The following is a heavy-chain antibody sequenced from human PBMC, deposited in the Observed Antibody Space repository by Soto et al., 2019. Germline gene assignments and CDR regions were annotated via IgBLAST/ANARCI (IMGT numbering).Heavy chain of an antibody. CDR1: GYTFTIYD. CDR2: MNPNSGNT. D-gene: IGHD3-9*01. V-gene: IGHV1-8*01. CDR3: ARGERSYDILTGYYTLSFQH. J-gene: IGHJ1*01. Sequence: EASVKVSCKASGYTFTIYDINWVRQATGQGLEWMGWMNPNSGNTGYAQKFQGRVTMTRNTSISTAYMELSSLRSEDTAVYYCARGERSYDILTGYYTLSFQHWG.